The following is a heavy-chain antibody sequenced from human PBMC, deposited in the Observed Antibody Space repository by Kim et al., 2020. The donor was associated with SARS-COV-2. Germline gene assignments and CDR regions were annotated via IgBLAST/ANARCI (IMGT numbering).Heavy chain of an antibody. CDR3: AKDWSALFTIFDY. D-gene: IGHD6-25*01. CDR1: GFTFSSYG. Sequence: GGSLRLSCAASGFTFSSYGMHWVRQAPGKGLEWVAVISYDGSNKYYADSVKGRFTISRDNSKNTLYLQMNSLRAEDTAVYYCAKDWSALFTIFDYWGQGTLVTVSS. J-gene: IGHJ4*02. CDR2: ISYDGSNK. V-gene: IGHV3-30*18.